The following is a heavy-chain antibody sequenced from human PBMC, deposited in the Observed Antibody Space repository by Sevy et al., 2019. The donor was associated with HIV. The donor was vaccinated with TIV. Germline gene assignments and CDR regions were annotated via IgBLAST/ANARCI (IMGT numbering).Heavy chain of an antibody. V-gene: IGHV1-18*01. CDR1: GHIFRGYG. D-gene: IGHD2-15*01. Sequence: ASVKVSCKTSGHIFRGYGISWVREAPGQGLEWMGWISADTGHTNYAQKFKGRVTLTTDTSTTTAYMNLTSLRSDDTAIYYRARDSLHGGNAYFDFWGLGTLVTVSS. J-gene: IGHJ4*01. CDR3: ARDSLHGGNAYFDF. CDR2: ISADTGHT.